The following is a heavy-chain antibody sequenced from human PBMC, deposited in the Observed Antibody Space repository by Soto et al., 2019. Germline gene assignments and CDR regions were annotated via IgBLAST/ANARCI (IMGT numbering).Heavy chain of an antibody. Sequence: ASVKVSCKASGYTFTSYAMHWVRQAPGQRLEWMGWINAGNGNTKYSQKFQGRVTITRDTSASTAYMELSSLRSEDTAFYYCARPPHKASWLIPRAFDIWGQGTMVTVSS. CDR2: INAGNGNT. V-gene: IGHV1-3*01. D-gene: IGHD6-19*01. CDR1: GYTFTSYA. CDR3: ARPPHKASWLIPRAFDI. J-gene: IGHJ3*02.